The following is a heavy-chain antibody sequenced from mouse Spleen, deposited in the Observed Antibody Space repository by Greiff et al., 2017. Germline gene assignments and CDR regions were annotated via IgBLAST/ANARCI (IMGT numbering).Heavy chain of an antibody. Sequence: QVHVKQPGAELVKPGASVKLSCKASGYTFTSYWMQWVKQRPGQGLEWIGEIDPSDSYTNYNQKFKGKDTLTVDTSSSTAYMHLSSLTSEDSAVYYCARYLRRHARDYWGQGTSVTVSS. CDR1: GYTFTSYW. CDR2: IDPSDSYT. J-gene: IGHJ4*01. CDR3: ARYLRRHARDY. D-gene: IGHD1-2*01. V-gene: IGHV1-50*01.